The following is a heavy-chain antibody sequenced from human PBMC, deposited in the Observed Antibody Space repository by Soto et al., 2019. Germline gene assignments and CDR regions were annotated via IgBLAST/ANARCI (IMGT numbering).Heavy chain of an antibody. V-gene: IGHV4-4*02. D-gene: IGHD6-13*01. J-gene: IGHJ4*02. CDR2: MSHSGPT. CDR3: GMSRCWYTIHS. Sequence: QLQESGPGLVKPSGTLSLTCAVTGGSVTTNYRWGWVRQSPVTGLEWIGDMSHSGPTNYSPSLKSRVTLAVDTSKNQFSLELKSVTAADTAVYFCGMSRCWYTIHSWGQGTLVTVSS. CDR1: GGSVTTNYR.